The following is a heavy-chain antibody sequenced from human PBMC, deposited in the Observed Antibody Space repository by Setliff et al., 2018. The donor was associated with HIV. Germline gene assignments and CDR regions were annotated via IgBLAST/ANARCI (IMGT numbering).Heavy chain of an antibody. Sequence: ASETLSLTCAVSGDSITSSSYYWGWIRQPPGKGLEWIGSIYYSGSTYYNPSLKSRVTISIDTSNNQISLRLSSVTAADTAMYYCVRDDYGYNGKGFDYWGPGTLVTVSS. J-gene: IGHJ4*02. CDR1: GDSITSSSYY. V-gene: IGHV4-39*02. D-gene: IGHD4-17*01. CDR3: VRDDYGYNGKGFDY. CDR2: IYYSGST.